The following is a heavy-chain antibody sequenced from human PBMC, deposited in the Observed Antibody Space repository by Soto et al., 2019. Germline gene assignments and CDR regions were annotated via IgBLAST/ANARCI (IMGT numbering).Heavy chain of an antibody. CDR2: INPSGGST. J-gene: IGHJ6*02. V-gene: IGHV1-46*01. CDR1: GYTFTSYY. D-gene: IGHD2-2*02. CDR3: AREFVVVPAAIEERLYYYYGMDV. Sequence: GASVKVSCKASGYTFTSYYMHCVRQAPGQGLEWMGIINPSGGSTSYAQKFQGGVTMTRDTSTSTVYMELSSLRSEDTAVYYCAREFVVVPAAIEERLYYYYGMDVWGQGTTVTVSS.